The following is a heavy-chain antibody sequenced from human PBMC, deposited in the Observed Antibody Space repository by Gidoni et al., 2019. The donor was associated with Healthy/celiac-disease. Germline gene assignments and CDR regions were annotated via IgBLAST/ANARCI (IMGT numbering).Heavy chain of an antibody. D-gene: IGHD3-10*01. Sequence: QVQLVESGGGVVQPGRSLRLSCAASGFTFSRHAMHWVRQAPGKGLEWVAVISYDGSNKYYADSVKGRFTISRDNSKNKLYLQMNSLRAEDTAVYYCARDFIRITMVREGGMDVWGQGTTVTVSS. J-gene: IGHJ6*02. CDR2: ISYDGSNK. V-gene: IGHV3-30*04. CDR1: GFTFSRHA. CDR3: ARDFIRITMVREGGMDV.